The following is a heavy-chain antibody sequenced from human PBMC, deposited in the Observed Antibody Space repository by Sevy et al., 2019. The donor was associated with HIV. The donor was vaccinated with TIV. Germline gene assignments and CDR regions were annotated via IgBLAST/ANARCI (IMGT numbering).Heavy chain of an antibody. Sequence: SETLSLTCAVSGGSISSSNWWSWVRQPPGKGLEWIGEIYHSGSTNYNPSLKSRVTISVDKSKNQFSLKLSSVTAADTAVYYCARGIVEWLVNGDYYYYGMDVWGQGTTVTVSS. J-gene: IGHJ6*02. CDR1: GGSISSSNW. CDR2: IYHSGST. V-gene: IGHV4-4*02. D-gene: IGHD6-19*01. CDR3: ARGIVEWLVNGDYYYYGMDV.